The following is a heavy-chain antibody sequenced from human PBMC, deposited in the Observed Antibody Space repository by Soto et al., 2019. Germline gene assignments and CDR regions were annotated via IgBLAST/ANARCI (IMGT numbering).Heavy chain of an antibody. J-gene: IGHJ4*02. CDR2: IYHSGKT. V-gene: IGHV4-4*02. CDR1: GDSISSNTW. Sequence: QVQLQESGPGLVKPSETLSLTCAVSGDSISSNTWWSWVRQSPGKGLEWIGEIYHSGKTNYKASLKSRVTISIDKSKNQLSLNLTSVTAADTAVYVCASRPAYISGKDYWGQGTLVTVSS. CDR3: ASRPAYISGKDY. D-gene: IGHD3-3*02.